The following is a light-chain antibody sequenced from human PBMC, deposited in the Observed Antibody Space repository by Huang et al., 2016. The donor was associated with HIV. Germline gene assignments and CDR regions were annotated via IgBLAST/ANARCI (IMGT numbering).Light chain of an antibody. V-gene: IGKV1-39*01. J-gene: IGKJ2*01. CDR3: QQTYSTPYT. Sequence: DIQMTQSPSSLSASVGDRITITCRASQSISDYLNWFQLKPGRAPKFLIYAASSLQSGVPSRFSASGSGTDFTLTISSLQPEDFATYYCQQTYSTPYTFGQGTKVEIK. CDR1: QSISDY. CDR2: AAS.